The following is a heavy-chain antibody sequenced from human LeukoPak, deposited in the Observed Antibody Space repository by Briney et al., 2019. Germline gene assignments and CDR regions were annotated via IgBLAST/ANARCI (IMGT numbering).Heavy chain of an antibody. CDR1: GFFFSDFA. CDR3: VKEVAGFGRPVFDY. D-gene: IGHD3-16*01. Sequence: GGSLRLSCAASGFFFSDFAISWVRQVPGKGLEWVSGIRDNGRATFYSDSVRGRFTISRDNSKNMMNLQMDYLRGEDTAVYYCVKEVAGFGRPVFDYWGQGTLVAVSS. CDR2: IRDNGRAT. V-gene: IGHV3-23*01. J-gene: IGHJ4*02.